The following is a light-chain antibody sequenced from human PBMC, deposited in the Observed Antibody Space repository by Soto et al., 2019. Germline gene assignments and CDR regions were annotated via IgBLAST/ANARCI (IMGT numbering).Light chain of an antibody. CDR3: TSYAGNNNVV. V-gene: IGLV2-8*01. CDR2: EVS. J-gene: IGLJ3*02. CDR1: SSDVGGYDF. Sequence: QSALTQPPSASGSPGQSATISCTGTSSDVGGYDFVSWYQQHPGKAPKLMIYEVSKRPSGVPDRFSGSKSGNTASLTVSGLQTEDEADYYCTSYAGNNNVVFGGGTKLTAL.